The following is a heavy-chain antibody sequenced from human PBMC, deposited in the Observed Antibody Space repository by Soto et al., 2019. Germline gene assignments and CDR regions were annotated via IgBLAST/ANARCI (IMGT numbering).Heavy chain of an antibody. CDR1: GYSFTSDW. CDR2: ICPGDSDT. J-gene: IGHJ3*02. CDR3: GGILTGYSTDAFDI. V-gene: IGHV5-51*01. D-gene: IGHD3-9*01. Sequence: PGESLKISFKGSGYSFTSDWIGWVRQMPGKGLEWMGIICPGDSDTRYSPSFQGQVTISADKSISTAYLQWSSLKASDTAMYYCGGILTGYSTDAFDIWGQGTMVTVSS.